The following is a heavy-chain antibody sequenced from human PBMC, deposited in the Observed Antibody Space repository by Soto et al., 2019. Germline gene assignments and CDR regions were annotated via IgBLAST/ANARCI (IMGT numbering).Heavy chain of an antibody. CDR2: IYYSGST. CDR3: ERESSSPAIAY. D-gene: IGHD6-6*01. CDR1: GGSISSYS. V-gene: IGHV4-59*01. Sequence: QVQLHESGPGLVKPSETLSLTCTVSGGSISSYSWSWIRQPPRKGLEWIGYIYYSGSTTYNPSLKSRVTRSVDTSKHQFCLKPGSLTAADTAVYYCERESSSPAIAYWGQGTLVTVSS. J-gene: IGHJ4*02.